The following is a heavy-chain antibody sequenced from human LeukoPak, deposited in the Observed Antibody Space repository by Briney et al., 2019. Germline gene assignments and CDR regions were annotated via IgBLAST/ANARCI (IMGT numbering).Heavy chain of an antibody. CDR1: GFNFRSYV. CDR3: AKTIVAHGPDAFDI. CDR2: IRGSGGST. D-gene: IGHD5-12*01. Sequence: GGSLRLSCSASGFNFRSYVMHWVRQAPGKGLEWVSAIRGSGGSTYYADSVKGRFTISRDNSKHTLYLQMNSLRAEDAAVYYCAKTIVAHGPDAFDIWGQGTMVTVSS. V-gene: IGHV3-23*01. J-gene: IGHJ3*02.